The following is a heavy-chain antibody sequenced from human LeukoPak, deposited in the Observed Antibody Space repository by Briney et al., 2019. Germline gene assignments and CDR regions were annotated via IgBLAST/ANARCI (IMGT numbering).Heavy chain of an antibody. V-gene: IGHV4-59*01. CDR3: ASSYNDSSGPLDY. CDR1: GGSFSSYY. CDR2: IYYSGST. D-gene: IGHD3-22*01. J-gene: IGHJ4*02. Sequence: SSETLSLTCAVYGGSFSSYYWSWIRQPPGKGLEWIGYIYYSGSTYYSPSLKSRVTISLDTSKNQFSLRLSSVTAADTAVYSCASSYNDSSGPLDYWGQGTLVTVSS.